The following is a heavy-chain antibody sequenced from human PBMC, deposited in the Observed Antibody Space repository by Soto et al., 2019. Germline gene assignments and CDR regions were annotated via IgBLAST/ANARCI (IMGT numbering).Heavy chain of an antibody. J-gene: IGHJ5*02. CDR3: ARGRYSYGHGNWFDP. Sequence: QVQLVQSGAEVKKPGASVKVSCKASGYTFTGYYMHWVRQAPGQGLEWMGWINPNSGGTNYGQKFQGRVTMTRDTSISTAYMELSRLRSDDTAMYYCARGRYSYGHGNWFDPWGQGTLVTVSS. V-gene: IGHV1-2*02. D-gene: IGHD5-18*01. CDR1: GYTFTGYY. CDR2: INPNSGGT.